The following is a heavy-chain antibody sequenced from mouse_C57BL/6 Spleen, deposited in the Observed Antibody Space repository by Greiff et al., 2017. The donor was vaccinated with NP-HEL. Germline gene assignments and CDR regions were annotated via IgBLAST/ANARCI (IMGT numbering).Heavy chain of an antibody. CDR1: GFTFSSYG. CDR3: ARVYYDYPYYAMDY. J-gene: IGHJ4*01. CDR2: ISSGGSYT. V-gene: IGHV5-6*02. Sequence: DVKLVESGGDLVKPGGSLKLSCAASGFTFSSYGMSWVRQTPDKRLEWVATISSGGSYTYYPDSVKGRFTISRDNAKNTLYLQMSSLKSEDTAMYYCARVYYDYPYYAMDYWGQGTSVTVSS. D-gene: IGHD2-4*01.